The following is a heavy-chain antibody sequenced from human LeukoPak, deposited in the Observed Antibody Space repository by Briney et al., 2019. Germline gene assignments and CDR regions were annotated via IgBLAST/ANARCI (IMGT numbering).Heavy chain of an antibody. CDR2: ISGSGGST. D-gene: IGHD3-22*01. Sequence: GGSLRLSCAASGFTFSNYAMSWVRQAPGKGLEWVSAISGSGGSTYYADSVKGRFTISRDNSKNTVYLQMNSLRAEDTAVYYCAKDLLPPDTYYYDSSGYYWGGYWGQGTLVTVSS. CDR1: GFTFSNYA. CDR3: AKDLLPPDTYYYDSSGYYWGGY. V-gene: IGHV3-23*01. J-gene: IGHJ4*02.